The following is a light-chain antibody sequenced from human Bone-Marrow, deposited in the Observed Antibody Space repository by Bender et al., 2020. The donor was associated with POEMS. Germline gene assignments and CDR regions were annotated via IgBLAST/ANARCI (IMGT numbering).Light chain of an antibody. CDR1: SSDVGLFDY. CDR3: SSYAGSNDLV. CDR2: DVH. Sequence: HSVLTQPASVSGSPGQSITISCTGTSSDVGLFDYVSWYQHRPGKAPKLMIYDVHNRPSGVPDRFSGSKSGNTASLTVSGLQAVDEADYYCSSYAGSNDLVFGGGTRLTVL. V-gene: IGLV2-8*01. J-gene: IGLJ2*01.